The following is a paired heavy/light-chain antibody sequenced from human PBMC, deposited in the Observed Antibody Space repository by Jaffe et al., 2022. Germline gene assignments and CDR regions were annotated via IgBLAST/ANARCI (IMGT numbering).Light chain of an antibody. CDR2: KNN. Sequence: QSVLTQPPSASGTPGQRVTISCSGSRSNIENDYVYWYQQQLPGTAPKLLIYKNNQRPSGVPDRFSGSKSGTSASLAISGLRSEDEADYYCVGWDASLSAYVFGTGTKVTVL. CDR3: VGWDASLSAYV. CDR1: RSNIENDY. V-gene: IGLV1-47*01. J-gene: IGLJ1*01.
Heavy chain of an antibody. CDR1: GFTVSSYW. J-gene: IGHJ4*02. D-gene: IGHD3-16*01. CDR3: SRDTFGEHDF. CDR2: INEIGSTT. Sequence: EVQLVESGGGLVQPGGSLRLSCAASGFTVSSYWMHWVRQAPGKGLVWVSRINEIGSTTNYADSVKGRATISRDNAKNTLYLQIDSLRVEDTAVYYCSRDTFGEHDFWGQGTLVTVSS. V-gene: IGHV3-74*01.